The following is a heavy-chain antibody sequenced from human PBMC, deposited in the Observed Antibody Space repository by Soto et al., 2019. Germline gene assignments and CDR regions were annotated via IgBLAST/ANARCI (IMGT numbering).Heavy chain of an antibody. Sequence: QVQLQESGPGLVKPSGTLSLTCAVSGGSISGINWWYWVRQPPGKGLEWIGEIYHSGSTHYNPSLKRRVPISVDKSKNQFSLNLRSVTAADTAVYYCARFGGGMDVWGQGTTVTVSS. CDR3: ARFGGGMDV. V-gene: IGHV4-4*02. CDR2: IYHSGST. CDR1: GGSISGINW. D-gene: IGHD3-10*01. J-gene: IGHJ6*02.